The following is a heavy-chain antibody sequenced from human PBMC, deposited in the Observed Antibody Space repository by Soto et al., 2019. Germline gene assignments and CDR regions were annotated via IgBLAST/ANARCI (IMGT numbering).Heavy chain of an antibody. D-gene: IGHD3-10*01. CDR3: TTLWFGGVDYYYYGMDV. CDR2: IKSKTDGGTT. CDR1: GFTFSNAW. V-gene: IGHV3-15*07. Sequence: GGSLRLSCAASGFTFSNAWMNWVRQAPGKGLEWVGRIKSKTDGGTTDYAAPVKGRFTISRDDSKNTLYLQMNSLKTEDTAVYYCTTLWFGGVDYYYYGMDVWGQGTTVTVSS. J-gene: IGHJ6*02.